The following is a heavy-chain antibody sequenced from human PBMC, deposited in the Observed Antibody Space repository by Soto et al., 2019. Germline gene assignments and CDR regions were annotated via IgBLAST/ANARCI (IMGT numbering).Heavy chain of an antibody. D-gene: IGHD3-10*01. CDR2: ISYDGSNK. CDR3: VGGQYYFDY. J-gene: IGHJ4*02. Sequence: QVQLVESGGGVVQPGRSLRLSCAASGFPFSSYGMHWVREAPGKGLEWVAVISYDGSNKYYADSVKGRFTISRDNSASTLYLQMNSLRPVDTALYDCVGGQYYFDYRGQGTLVTVSP. V-gene: IGHV3-30*03. CDR1: GFPFSSYG.